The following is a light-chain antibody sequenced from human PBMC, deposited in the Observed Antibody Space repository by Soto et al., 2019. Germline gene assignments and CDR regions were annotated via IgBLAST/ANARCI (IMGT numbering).Light chain of an antibody. CDR1: QSISNW. J-gene: IGKJ1*01. CDR2: KAS. V-gene: IGKV1-5*03. CDR3: KYYDAYWT. Sequence: DIQMTQSPSTLSASVGDRVTITCRASQSISNWLAWYQQKPGKAPKLLIYKASNLDIGVPSRFSGSGSGTVFTLTSSSLQPDDVANYYCKYYDAYWTFGQGTKVEIK.